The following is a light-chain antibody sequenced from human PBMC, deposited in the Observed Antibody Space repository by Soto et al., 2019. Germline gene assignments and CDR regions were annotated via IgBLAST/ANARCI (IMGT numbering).Light chain of an antibody. CDR2: DVS. CDR1: SSDVGGYNY. CDR3: SSYTSTSTYV. V-gene: IGLV2-14*01. Sequence: QSALTQPASVSGSPGQSIAISCTGTSSDVGGYNYVCWYQQHPGKAPKLMIYDVSNRPSGVSDRFSGSKSGNTASLTISGIQAEDEADYYCSSYTSTSTYVFGTGTKVTVL. J-gene: IGLJ1*01.